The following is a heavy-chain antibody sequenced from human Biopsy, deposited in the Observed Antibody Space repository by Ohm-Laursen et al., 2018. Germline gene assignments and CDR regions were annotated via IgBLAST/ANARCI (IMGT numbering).Heavy chain of an antibody. D-gene: IGHD1-1*01. J-gene: IGHJ4*01. CDR3: AADINVWNVNY. CDR1: GYTLTALS. Sequence: ASVKVSCKVSGYTLTALSMHWVRQAPGRGLEWVGGFAPENGKTIYAQKFQGRITMTEDTSTDTAYMELSSLRSEDTAVYYCAADINVWNVNYWGHGTQVTVSS. CDR2: FAPENGKT. V-gene: IGHV1-24*01.